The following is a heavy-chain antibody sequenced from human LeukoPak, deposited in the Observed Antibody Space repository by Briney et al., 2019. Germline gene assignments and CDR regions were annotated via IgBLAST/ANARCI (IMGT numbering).Heavy chain of an antibody. J-gene: IGHJ6*02. CDR3: ARGGPLKYYYDSSGYPSYYYYYGMDV. D-gene: IGHD3-22*01. CDR1: GGSISSYY. CDR2: IYYSGST. V-gene: IGHV4-59*01. Sequence: TSETLPLTCTVSGGSISSYYWSWIRQPPGKGLEWIGYIYYSGSTNYNPSLKSRVTISVDTSKNQFSLKLSSVTAADTAVYYCARGGPLKYYYDSSGYPSYYYYYGMDVWGQGTTVTVSS.